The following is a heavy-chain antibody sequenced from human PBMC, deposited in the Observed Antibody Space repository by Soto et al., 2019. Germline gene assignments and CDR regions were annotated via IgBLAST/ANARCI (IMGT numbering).Heavy chain of an antibody. V-gene: IGHV1-18*04. CDR3: ARDHNRRYSYGQGLDY. J-gene: IGHJ4*02. D-gene: IGHD5-18*01. CDR2: ISAYNGNT. CDR1: GYTFSSYG. Sequence: ASVKVSCKASGYTFSSYGVSWVRQAPGQGLEWMGWISAYNGNTNYAQKLQGRVTMTTDTSTSTAYMELRSLRSDDTAVYYCARDHNRRYSYGQGLDYWGQGTLVTVSS.